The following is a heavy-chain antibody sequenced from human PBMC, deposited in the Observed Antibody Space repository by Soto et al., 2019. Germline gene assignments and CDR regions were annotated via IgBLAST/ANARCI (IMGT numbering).Heavy chain of an antibody. CDR3: ARGLRFLEWLLLSRPYYYYYMDV. CDR2: MNPNSGNT. D-gene: IGHD3-3*01. CDR1: GSTFTSYD. J-gene: IGHJ6*03. Sequence: GPPVTLSWTASGSTFTSYDINWVRQTHGQGLEWMGWMNPNSGNTGYAQKVQGRVTMTRNTSISTAYMELSSLRSEDTAVYYCARGLRFLEWLLLSRPYYYYYMDVWVKGTTVTFSS. V-gene: IGHV1-8*01.